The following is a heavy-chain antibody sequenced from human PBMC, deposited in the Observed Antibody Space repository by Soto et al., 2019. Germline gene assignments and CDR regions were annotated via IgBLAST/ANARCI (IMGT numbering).Heavy chain of an antibody. J-gene: IGHJ6*02. Sequence: GASVKVSCKASGYTFTGYYMHWVRQAPGQGLEWMGWINPNSGGTNYAQKFQGWVTMTRDTSISTAYMELSRLRSDDTAVYYCARSRRSSSSRGDYYYGMDVWGQGTTVTSP. CDR1: GYTFTGYY. CDR3: ARSRRSSSSRGDYYYGMDV. D-gene: IGHD6-6*01. V-gene: IGHV1-2*04. CDR2: INPNSGGT.